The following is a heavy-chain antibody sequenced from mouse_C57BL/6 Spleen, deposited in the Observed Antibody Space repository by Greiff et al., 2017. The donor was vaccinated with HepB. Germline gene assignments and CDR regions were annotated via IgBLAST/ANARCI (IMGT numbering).Heavy chain of an antibody. CDR3: ARCDYGNYDYAMDY. Sequence: DVHLVESGAELVKPGASVKLSCTASGFNIKDYYMHWVKQRTEQGLEWIGRIDPEDGETKYAPKFQGKATITADTSSNTAYLQLSSLTSEDTAVYYCARCDYGNYDYAMDYWGQGTSVTVSS. D-gene: IGHD2-1*01. V-gene: IGHV14-2*01. CDR1: GFNIKDYY. CDR2: IDPEDGET. J-gene: IGHJ4*01.